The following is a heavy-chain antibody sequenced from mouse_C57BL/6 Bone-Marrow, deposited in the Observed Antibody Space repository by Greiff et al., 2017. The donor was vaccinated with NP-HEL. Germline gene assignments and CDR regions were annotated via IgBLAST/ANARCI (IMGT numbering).Heavy chain of an antibody. CDR2: IDPSDSYT. Sequence: QVQLQQPGAELVMPGASVKLSCKASGYTFTSYWMHWVKQSPGQGLEWIGEIDPSDSYTNYNQKFTGKSTLTVDKSSSTAYMQLISLQSEDSAVFDCASAGYYDGDYGYQGPTLTVTA. CDR3: ASAGYYDGDY. J-gene: IGHJ2*01. D-gene: IGHD1-1*01. CDR1: GYTFTSYW. V-gene: IGHV1-69*01.